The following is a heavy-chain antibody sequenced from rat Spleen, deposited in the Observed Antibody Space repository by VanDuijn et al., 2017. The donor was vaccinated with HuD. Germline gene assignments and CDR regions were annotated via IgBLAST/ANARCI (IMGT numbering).Heavy chain of an antibody. CDR2: ISSGGST. V-gene: IGHV2-6*01. CDR3: TRDHSYWGSYYPGGFAY. J-gene: IGHJ3*01. D-gene: IGHD1-12*02. Sequence: QVQLKESGPGLVQPSQTLSLTCTVSGFSLTSYNVHWVRQPPGKGLEWIAAISSGGSTYYNSVLKSRLSISRDTSKSQLFLKMNSLQTEDTAIYFCTRDHSYWGSYYPGGFAYWGQGTLVTVSS. CDR1: GFSLTSYN.